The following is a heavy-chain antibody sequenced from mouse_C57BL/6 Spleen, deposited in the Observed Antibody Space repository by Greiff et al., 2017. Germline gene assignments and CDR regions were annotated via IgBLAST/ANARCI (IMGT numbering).Heavy chain of an antibody. CDR3: TTGGYDGAWFAY. V-gene: IGHV14-1*01. CDR1: GFNIKDYY. J-gene: IGHJ3*01. CDR2: IDPEDGDT. Sequence: VQLQQSGAELVRPGASVKLSCTASGFNIKDYYMHWVKQRPEQGLEWIGRIDPEDGDTEYAPKFQGKATMTADTSSNTAYLQLSSLTSEDTAFYYCTTGGYDGAWFAYWGQGTLVTVSA. D-gene: IGHD2-2*01.